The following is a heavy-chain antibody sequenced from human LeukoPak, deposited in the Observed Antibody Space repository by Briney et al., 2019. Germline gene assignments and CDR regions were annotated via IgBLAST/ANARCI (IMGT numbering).Heavy chain of an antibody. CDR3: ARDKSRTYGSADAFDI. V-gene: IGHV4-59*12. CDR2: IYYSGNT. J-gene: IGHJ3*02. CDR1: GDSISSYY. D-gene: IGHD3-10*01. Sequence: RTSETLSLTCTVSGDSISSYYWSWIRQPPGKGLEWIGYIYYSGNTKYNPSLKSRVTISVDTSRNQISLKLSSVTAADTAVYYCARDKSRTYGSADAFDIWGQGTMVTVSS.